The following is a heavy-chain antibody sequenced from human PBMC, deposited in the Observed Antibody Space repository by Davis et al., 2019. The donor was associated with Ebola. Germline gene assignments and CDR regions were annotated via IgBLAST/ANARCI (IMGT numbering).Heavy chain of an antibody. Sequence: AASVKVSCKASGGTFSSYAINWVRQAPGQGLEWMGRIIPILGIANYAQKFQGRVTITADKSTSTAYMELSSLRSEDTAVYYCAKDVRGFNRPMDYWGQGTLVTVSS. CDR1: GGTFSSYA. J-gene: IGHJ4*02. CDR2: IIPILGIA. V-gene: IGHV1-69*04. CDR3: AKDVRGFNRPMDY. D-gene: IGHD2/OR15-2a*01.